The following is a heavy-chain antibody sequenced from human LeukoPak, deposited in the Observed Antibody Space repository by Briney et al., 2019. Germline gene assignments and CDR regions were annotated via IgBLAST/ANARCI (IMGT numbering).Heavy chain of an antibody. J-gene: IGHJ4*02. CDR1: GYTFTKYD. D-gene: IGHD1-14*01. CDR2: MNPNSGNS. CDR3: ARGSFSPWTTQSYFDY. V-gene: IGHV1-8*01. Sequence: ASVKASCKASGYTFTKYDIYWVRQATGQGLEWMGWMNPNSGNSGSAQTFQDRVTMTRNTSMSSAYMELSSLQSEDTAVYYCARGSFSPWTTQSYFDYWGQGTLVTVSS.